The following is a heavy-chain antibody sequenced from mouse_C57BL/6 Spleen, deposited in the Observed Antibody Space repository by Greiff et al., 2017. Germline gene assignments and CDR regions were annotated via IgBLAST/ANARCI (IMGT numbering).Heavy chain of an antibody. V-gene: IGHV1-82*01. Sequence: QVQLQQSGPELVKPGASVKISCKASGYAFSSSWMNWVKQRPGKGLEWIGRIYPGDGDTNYNGKFKGKATLTADKSSSTAYMQLSSLTSEDSAVYFCARRVANYFDYWGQGTTLTVSS. CDR3: ARRVANYFDY. CDR1: GYAFSSSW. CDR2: IYPGDGDT. J-gene: IGHJ2*01. D-gene: IGHD1-1*01.